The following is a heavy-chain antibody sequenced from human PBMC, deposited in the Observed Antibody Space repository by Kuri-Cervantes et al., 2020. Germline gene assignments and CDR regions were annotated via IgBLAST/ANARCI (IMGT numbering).Heavy chain of an antibody. V-gene: IGHV3-30*19. CDR1: GFTFRNYS. CDR3: ARLPGGQQLVRAFDI. CDR2: ISYDGSNK. J-gene: IGHJ3*02. Sequence: GESLKISCAASGFTFRNYSMDWVRQAPGKGLEWVAVISYDGSNKYYADSVKGRFTISRDNSKNTLYLQMNSLRAEDTAVYYCARLPGGQQLVRAFDIWGQGTMVTVSS. D-gene: IGHD6-13*01.